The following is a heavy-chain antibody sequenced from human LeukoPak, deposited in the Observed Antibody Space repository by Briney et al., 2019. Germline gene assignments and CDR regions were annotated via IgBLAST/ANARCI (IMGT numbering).Heavy chain of an antibody. CDR1: GFTFSSYW. V-gene: IGHV3-74*01. J-gene: IGHJ4*02. Sequence: GGSLRLSCGVSGFTFSSYWMHWVRQASGKGLVWVSRSNSDGSSTRYADSVKGRFTISRDNAKNTLYLQMNSLRAEDTAVYYCARDRIGKYSIDYWGQGTLVTVSS. CDR2: SNSDGSST. D-gene: IGHD2-15*01. CDR3: ARDRIGKYSIDY.